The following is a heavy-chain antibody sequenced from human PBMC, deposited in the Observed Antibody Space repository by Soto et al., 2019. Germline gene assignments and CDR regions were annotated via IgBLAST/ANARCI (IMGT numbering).Heavy chain of an antibody. CDR2: IYYSGST. J-gene: IGHJ6*02. D-gene: IGHD6-13*01. CDR3: ARDRGKIAAADPDYYYYGMDV. CDR1: GGSISSGGYY. Sequence: SETLSLTCTVSGGSISSGGYYWSWIRQHPGKGLEWIGYIYYSGSTYYNPSLKSRVTISVDTSKNQFSLKLSSVTAADTAVYYCARDRGKIAAADPDYYYYGMDVWGQGTTVTVSS. V-gene: IGHV4-31*03.